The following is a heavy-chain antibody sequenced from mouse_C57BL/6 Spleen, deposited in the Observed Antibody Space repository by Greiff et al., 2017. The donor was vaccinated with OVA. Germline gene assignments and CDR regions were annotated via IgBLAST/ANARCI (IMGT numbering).Heavy chain of an antibody. CDR2: IDPSDSYT. J-gene: IGHJ2*01. Sequence: QVQLQQPGAELVMPGASVKLSCKASGYTFTSYWMHWVKQRPGQGLEWIGEIDPSDSYTNYNQKFKGKSTFTVDKSSSTAYMQLSSLTSEDSAVYYCARSDYGNSYYFDYWGQGTTLTVSS. CDR1: GYTFTSYW. D-gene: IGHD2-1*01. CDR3: ARSDYGNSYYFDY. V-gene: IGHV1-69*01.